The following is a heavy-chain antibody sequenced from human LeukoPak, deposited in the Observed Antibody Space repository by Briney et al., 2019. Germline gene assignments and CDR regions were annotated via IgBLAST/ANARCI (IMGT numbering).Heavy chain of an antibody. Sequence: SETLSLTCAVYGGSFSGYYWSWIRQPPGKGLEWIGEINHSGSTNYNPSLKSRVTISVDTSKNQFSLKLSSVTAADTAVYYCARGGYCSSTSCYMVDWFDPWGQGTLVTVSS. D-gene: IGHD2-2*02. CDR2: INHSGST. J-gene: IGHJ5*02. CDR1: GGSFSGYY. V-gene: IGHV4-34*01. CDR3: ARGGYCSSTSCYMVDWFDP.